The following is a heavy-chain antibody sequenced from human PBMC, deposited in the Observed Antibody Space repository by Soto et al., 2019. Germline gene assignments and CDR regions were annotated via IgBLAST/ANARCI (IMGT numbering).Heavy chain of an antibody. J-gene: IGHJ6*02. Sequence: GGSLRLSCAASGFTFSSYWMYWVRQAPGKGLVWVSRTNSDGSDTSYADSVKGRFTISRDNAKNTLYLQMNSLRAEDTAVYYCARDSPPMDVWGQGTTVTVSS. CDR2: TNSDGSDT. CDR3: ARDSPPMDV. CDR1: GFTFSSYW. V-gene: IGHV3-74*01.